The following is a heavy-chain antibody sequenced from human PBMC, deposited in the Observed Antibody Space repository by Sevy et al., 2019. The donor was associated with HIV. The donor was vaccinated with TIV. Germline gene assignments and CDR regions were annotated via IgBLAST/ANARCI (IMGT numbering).Heavy chain of an antibody. Sequence: ASVKVSCKASGYTFTSYHINWVRQATGQGLEWMGWMNPNSGNTGYTQRFQVRVTMTRNTSISTAYLELSSLRSEDTTVYYCARGEPSKRGYSLYGYYYGMAVWGQGTTVTASS. V-gene: IGHV1-8*01. CDR1: GYTFTSYH. J-gene: IGHJ6*02. CDR2: MNPNSGNT. CDR3: ARGEPSKRGYSLYGYYYGMAV. D-gene: IGHD5-12*01.